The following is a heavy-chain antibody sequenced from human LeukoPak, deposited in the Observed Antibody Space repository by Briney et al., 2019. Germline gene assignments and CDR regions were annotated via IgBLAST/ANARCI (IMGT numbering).Heavy chain of an antibody. D-gene: IGHD3-16*01. CDR1: GYTFTGYY. CDR2: ISPNSGGT. Sequence: GASVKVSFKASGYTFTGYYMHWVRQAPGQGLEWMGWISPNSGGTNYAQKFQGRVTMTRDTSISTAYMELSRLTSDDTAVYYCARDLTRDFPEYYYYVDVWGKGTTVTDSS. V-gene: IGHV1-2*02. J-gene: IGHJ6*03. CDR3: ARDLTRDFPEYYYYVDV.